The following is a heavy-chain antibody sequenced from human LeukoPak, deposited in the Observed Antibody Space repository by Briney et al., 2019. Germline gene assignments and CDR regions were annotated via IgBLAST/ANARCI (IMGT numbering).Heavy chain of an antibody. Sequence: GGSLRLSCAACGFTFSSYAMSWVRQAPGKGLEGVSGISGSGGSTYYADSVKGRFTISRDNSKTPLYLQMNSLRADDTAVYYCAKDSIVVVPAAIPSLELTGTDYWGQGTLVTVSS. V-gene: IGHV3-23*01. CDR1: GFTFSSYA. CDR2: ISGSGGST. CDR3: AKDSIVVVPAAIPSLELTGTDY. D-gene: IGHD2-2*02. J-gene: IGHJ4*02.